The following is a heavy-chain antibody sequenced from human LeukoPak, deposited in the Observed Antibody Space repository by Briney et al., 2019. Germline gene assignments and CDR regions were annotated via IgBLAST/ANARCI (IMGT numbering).Heavy chain of an antibody. J-gene: IGHJ4*02. CDR3: AKGDNYYDSSGYYHVRALFDY. CDR1: GFTFSSYA. V-gene: IGHV3-30*04. CDR2: TSYNGKNK. D-gene: IGHD3-22*01. Sequence: GGSLRLSCVGSGFTFSSYAMHWVRQAPGKGLEWVAGTSYNGKNKFYADSAKGRLSISRDNSKNTLYVQMDSLRAEDTAVYYCAKGDNYYDSSGYYHVRALFDYWGQGALVTVSS.